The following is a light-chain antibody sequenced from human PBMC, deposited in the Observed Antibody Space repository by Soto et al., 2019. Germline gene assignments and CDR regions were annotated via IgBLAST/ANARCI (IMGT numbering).Light chain of an antibody. Sequence: QPVLTQSSSASASLGSSVKLTCTLSSGHSSYIIAWHQQQPGKAPRYLMKLEGSGSYNEGSGVPDRFSGSSSGADRYLTISNLQFEDEADYYCETWDSDTHTVFGGGTKLTVL. CDR1: SGHSSYI. CDR2: LEGSGSY. V-gene: IGLV4-60*02. J-gene: IGLJ3*02. CDR3: ETWDSDTHTV.